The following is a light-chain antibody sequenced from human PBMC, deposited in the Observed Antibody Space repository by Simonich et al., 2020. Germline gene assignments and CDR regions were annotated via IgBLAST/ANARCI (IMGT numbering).Light chain of an antibody. CDR1: SSDVGGYNH. CDR2: AVS. CDR3: SSYTSSSTVV. Sequence: QSALTQPASVSGSPGQSITISCTGTSSDVGGYNHVSWYQQHPGKAPKLMIYAVSTRPAGVSNRFSGSKSGNTASLTISGLQADDEADYYCSSYTSSSTVVFGGGTKLTVL. V-gene: IGLV2-14*01. J-gene: IGLJ2*01.